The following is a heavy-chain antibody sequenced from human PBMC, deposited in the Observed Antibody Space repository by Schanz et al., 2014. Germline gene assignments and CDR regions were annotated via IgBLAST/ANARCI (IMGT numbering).Heavy chain of an antibody. CDR1: GFTFSTYW. D-gene: IGHD3-3*01. CDR3: ARDKGGYYPFDY. J-gene: IGHJ4*02. CDR2: IKQDESER. Sequence: EVQLVESGGGLVQPGGSLRLSCAASGFTFSTYWMSWVRQAPGKGLEWVANIKQDESERSYVDSVKGRFTISRDNAKTSLFLPLPPLPPHPSSVYYCARDKGGYYPFDYWGQGTLVTVSS. V-gene: IGHV3-7*01.